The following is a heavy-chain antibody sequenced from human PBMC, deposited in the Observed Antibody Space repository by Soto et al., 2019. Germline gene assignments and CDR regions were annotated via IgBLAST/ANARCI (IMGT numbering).Heavy chain of an antibody. J-gene: IGHJ4*02. CDR1: GGSISSSSYY. CDR3: ARDRGYSYGYPYYFDY. CDR2: IYYSGST. V-gene: IGHV4-39*07. Sequence: SETLSLTCTVSGGSISSSSYYWGWIRQPPGKGLEWIGSIYYSGSTYYNPSLKSRVTISVDTSKNQFSLKLSSVTAADTAVYYCARDRGYSYGYPYYFDYWGQGTLVTVSS. D-gene: IGHD5-18*01.